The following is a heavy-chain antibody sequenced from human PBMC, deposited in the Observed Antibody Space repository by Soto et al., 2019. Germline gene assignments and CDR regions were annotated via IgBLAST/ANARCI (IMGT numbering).Heavy chain of an antibody. CDR3: AHKGSGWSYFDY. D-gene: IGHD6-13*01. CDR2: IYWDDDK. Sequence: SGPTLVNPTQTLTLTCTFSGFSLSTSGVGVGWIRQPPGKALEWLALIYWDDDKRYRPSLKSRVTITKDTSKNPVVLTMTNMDPLDTATYYCAHKGSGWSYFDYWGQGTLVTVSS. J-gene: IGHJ4*02. CDR1: GFSLSTSGVG. V-gene: IGHV2-5*02.